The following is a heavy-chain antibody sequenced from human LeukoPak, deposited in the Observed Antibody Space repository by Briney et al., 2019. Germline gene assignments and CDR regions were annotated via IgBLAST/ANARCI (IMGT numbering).Heavy chain of an antibody. CDR2: SSIMTGNI. D-gene: IGHD1-1*01. CDR1: GWALSRKS. V-gene: IGHV3-48*04. Sequence: GWAVPLSCVASGWALSRKSIHWVRQAPAKGGDGLSYSSIMTGNIYYANSVKGRFTISRDNAKNSLYLQMNSLRAEDTAVYFCATTGNYYDMDVWGKGTTVTVSS. CDR3: ATTGNYYDMDV. J-gene: IGHJ6*03.